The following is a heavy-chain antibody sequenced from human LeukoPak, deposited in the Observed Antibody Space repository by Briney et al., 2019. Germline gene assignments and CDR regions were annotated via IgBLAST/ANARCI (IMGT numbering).Heavy chain of an antibody. CDR1: GFSLSTSEMG. CDR2: IYWDDDK. D-gene: IGHD6-13*01. V-gene: IGHV2-5*02. Sequence: SGPTLAKPTQTLTLTCTSSGFSLSTSEMGVRSIRPPPGTALEWLALIYWDDDKRYSPSLKSRLTITKDTSKNQAVLTMTNMDPVDTATYYCAHSRYSSSWYSQPFDYWGQGTLVTVSS. J-gene: IGHJ4*02. CDR3: AHSRYSSSWYSQPFDY.